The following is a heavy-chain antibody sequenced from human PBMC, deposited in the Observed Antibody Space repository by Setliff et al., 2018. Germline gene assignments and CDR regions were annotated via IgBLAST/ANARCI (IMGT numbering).Heavy chain of an antibody. J-gene: IGHJ4*02. CDR1: GYTFTNYG. D-gene: IGHD3-22*01. V-gene: IGHV1-18*01. Sequence: ASVKVSCKASGYTFTNYGITWVRQAPGRGLEWMGWINNYSFKTTYAQKFLDRVTITTDTSATTAYMELGSLRSDDTAAYYCARINFYVSSGYYYAPELWGQGTLVTVSS. CDR3: ARINFYVSSGYYYAPEL. CDR2: INNYSFKT.